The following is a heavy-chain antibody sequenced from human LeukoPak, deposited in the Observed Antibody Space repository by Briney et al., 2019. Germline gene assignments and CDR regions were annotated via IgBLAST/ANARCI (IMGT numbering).Heavy chain of an antibody. D-gene: IGHD3-10*01. J-gene: IGHJ4*02. CDR2: IYYSGST. V-gene: IGHV4-59*01. CDR3: ARFRRGSLDY. Sequence: SETLSLTCTVSGGSISSYYWSWIRQPPGKGLEWIGYIYYSGSTNYNPSLKSRVTVSVDTSKNQFSLKLSSVTAADTAVYYCARFRRGSLDYWGQGTLVTVSS. CDR1: GGSISSYY.